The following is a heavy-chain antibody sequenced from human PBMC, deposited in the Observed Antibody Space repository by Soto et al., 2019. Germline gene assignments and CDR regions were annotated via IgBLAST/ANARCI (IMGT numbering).Heavy chain of an antibody. V-gene: IGHV3-64D*06. CDR2: ISTNGGST. J-gene: IGHJ4*02. Sequence: GGSLRLSCSASGFTFSSYAMHWVRQAPGKGLEYVSVISTNGGSTYYADTVKGRFTISRDNSKNTLYLQMSSLIAEDTVVYYCVKGEYYYDSSGYYPFDYWGQGT. CDR3: VKGEYYYDSSGYYPFDY. D-gene: IGHD3-22*01. CDR1: GFTFSSYA.